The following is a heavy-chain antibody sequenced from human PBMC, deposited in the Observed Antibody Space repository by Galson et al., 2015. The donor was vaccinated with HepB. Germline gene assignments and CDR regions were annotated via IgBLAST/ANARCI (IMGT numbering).Heavy chain of an antibody. CDR1: GDSVSSGVYS. CDR3: VRATPQSAYFDF. CDR2: MFYRGDS. V-gene: IGHV4-39*02. D-gene: IGHD3-3*01. J-gene: IGHJ4*02. Sequence: SETLSLTCTVSGDSVSSGVYSWGWIRQSPGRGLEWIGSMFYRGDSQHNASLRSRVTISVDTSKNQFSLKLTSVTAADTAVYFCVRATPQSAYFDFWGQGTLVTVSS.